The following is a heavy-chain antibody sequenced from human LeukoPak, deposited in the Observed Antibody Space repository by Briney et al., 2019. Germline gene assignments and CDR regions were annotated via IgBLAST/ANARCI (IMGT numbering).Heavy chain of an antibody. CDR3: ARADTAMAYFDY. J-gene: IGHJ4*02. D-gene: IGHD5-18*01. V-gene: IGHV1-18*01. CDR1: GYTFTIYG. Sequence: ASVKVSCKASGYTFTIYGISWVRQAPGQGLEWMGWISAYNGNANYAQKLQGRVTMTTDTSTSTAYMELRSLRSDDTAVYYCARADTAMAYFDYWGQGTLVTVSS. CDR2: ISAYNGNA.